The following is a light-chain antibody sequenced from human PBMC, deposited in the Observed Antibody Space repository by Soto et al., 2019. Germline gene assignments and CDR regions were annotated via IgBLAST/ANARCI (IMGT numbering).Light chain of an antibody. CDR2: DAS. CDR3: QQYNSYSIFT. CDR1: QSISNW. V-gene: IGKV1-5*01. Sequence: DIQMTQSPSTLSASVGDRVTITCRAGQSISNWLAWYQQKPGKAPKPLIYDASSLESGVPSRFSGSGSGTEFTLTISSMQPDDFATYHCQQYNSYSIFTFGPGTKVDIK. J-gene: IGKJ3*01.